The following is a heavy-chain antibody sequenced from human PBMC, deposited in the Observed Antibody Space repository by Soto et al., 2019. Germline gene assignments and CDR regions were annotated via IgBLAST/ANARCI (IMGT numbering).Heavy chain of an antibody. CDR2: ISGYSGNT. Sequence: ASVKVSCKASGCIIPSYDFIWVREAPGQGLELMGWISGYSGNTNYVQKFQGRVTMTTDTSTTTTYLELRSLRSDDTALYYCGFRGGTSGPHSFDVWGPGTGVTVSS. CDR1: GCIIPSYD. CDR3: GFRGGTSGPHSFDV. V-gene: IGHV1-18*01. D-gene: IGHD2-15*01. J-gene: IGHJ3*01.